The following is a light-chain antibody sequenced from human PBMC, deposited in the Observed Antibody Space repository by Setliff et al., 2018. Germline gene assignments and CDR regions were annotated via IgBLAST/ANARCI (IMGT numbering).Light chain of an antibody. CDR2: DAS. CDR3: QQYNNWPPRT. V-gene: IGKV3-15*01. CDR1: QSISTN. J-gene: IGKJ1*01. Sequence: EIVMTQSPATLSVSPGERAILSCRASQSISTNLAWYQQKPGQAPRLLIYDASTRATGIPARFSGGGSGTEFTLTISSMQSEDFAVYYCQQYNNWPPRTFGQGTKVDIK.